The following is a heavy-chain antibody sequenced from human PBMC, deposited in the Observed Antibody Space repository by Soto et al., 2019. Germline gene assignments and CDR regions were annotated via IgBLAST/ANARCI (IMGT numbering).Heavy chain of an antibody. Sequence: GGSLRLSCAASGFTFSNAWMNWVRQAPGKGLEWVGRIKSKTDGGTTDYAAPVKGRFTISRDDSKNTLYLQMNSLKTEDTAVYYCTTGTSHCSSTSCYANEYYYYYYGMDVWGQGTTVTVSS. CDR1: GFTFSNAW. V-gene: IGHV3-15*07. J-gene: IGHJ6*02. CDR2: IKSKTDGGTT. D-gene: IGHD2-2*01. CDR3: TTGTSHCSSTSCYANEYYYYYYGMDV.